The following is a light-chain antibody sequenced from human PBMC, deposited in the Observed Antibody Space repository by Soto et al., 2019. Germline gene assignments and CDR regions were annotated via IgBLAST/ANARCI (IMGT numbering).Light chain of an antibody. CDR3: QSFDTNLRGSV. CDR2: GNK. CDR1: SSNIGAGYD. J-gene: IGLJ3*02. V-gene: IGLV1-40*01. Sequence: QLVLTQPPSVSGAPGQRVTISCSGTSSNIGAGYDVHWYHQLPGTAPKLLIFGNKNRPSGVPARFSASRSGTSASLAITGLQAEDEADYYCQSFDTNLRGSVFGGGTKVTVL.